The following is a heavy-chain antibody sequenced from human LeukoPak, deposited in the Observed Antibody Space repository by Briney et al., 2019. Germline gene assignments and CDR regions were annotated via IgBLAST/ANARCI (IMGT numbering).Heavy chain of an antibody. CDR2: IKQDGSEK. CDR1: GFTFSSYW. V-gene: IGHV3-7*01. J-gene: IGHJ6*02. D-gene: IGHD3-3*01. CDR3: ARDQTIFDLMYYYGMDV. Sequence: PGGSLRLSCAAPGFTFSSYWMSWVRQAPGKGLEWVANIKQDGSEKYYVDSVKGRFTISRDNAKNSLYLQMNSLRAEDTAVYYCARDQTIFDLMYYYGMDVWGQGTTVTVSS.